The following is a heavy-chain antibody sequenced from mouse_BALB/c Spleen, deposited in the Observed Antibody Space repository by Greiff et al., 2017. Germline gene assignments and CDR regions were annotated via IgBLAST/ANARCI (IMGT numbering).Heavy chain of an antibody. CDR3: ARGRDYYDSWFAY. Sequence: EVQVVESGGGLVKPGGSLKLSCAASGFTFSSYAMSWVRQTPEKRLEWVASISSGGSTYYPDSVKGRFTISRDNARNILYLQMSSLRSEDTAMYYCARGRDYYDSWFAYWGQGTLVTVSA. V-gene: IGHV5-6-5*01. CDR1: GFTFSSYA. CDR2: ISSGGST. J-gene: IGHJ3*01. D-gene: IGHD2-4*01.